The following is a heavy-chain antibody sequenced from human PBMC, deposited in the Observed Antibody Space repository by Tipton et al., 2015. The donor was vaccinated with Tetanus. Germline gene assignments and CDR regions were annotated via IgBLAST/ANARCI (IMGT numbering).Heavy chain of an antibody. J-gene: IGHJ2*01. V-gene: IGHV3-20*04. Sequence: SLRLSCAASGFTFDDYAMSWVRQAPGKGLEWVSGINWNGGTTGYGDSVKGRFTISRDNAKNSLYLQMDSLRAGDTALYYCVKEERSGWVNWYFDLWGRGTLVIVSS. D-gene: IGHD6-19*01. CDR1: GFTFDDYA. CDR2: INWNGGTT. CDR3: VKEERSGWVNWYFDL.